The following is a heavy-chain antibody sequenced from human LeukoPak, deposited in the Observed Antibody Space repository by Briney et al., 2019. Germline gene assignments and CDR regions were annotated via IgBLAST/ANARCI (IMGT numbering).Heavy chain of an antibody. D-gene: IGHD4-17*01. Sequence: SVKVSCKASGYTFTSYGVSWVRQAPGQGLEWMGGIIPIFGTANYAQKFQGRVTITADESTSTAYMELSSLRSEDTAVYYCAWGSTVTIPRFDPWGQGTLVTVSS. V-gene: IGHV1-69*13. J-gene: IGHJ5*02. CDR2: IIPIFGTA. CDR3: AWGSTVTIPRFDP. CDR1: GYTFTSYG.